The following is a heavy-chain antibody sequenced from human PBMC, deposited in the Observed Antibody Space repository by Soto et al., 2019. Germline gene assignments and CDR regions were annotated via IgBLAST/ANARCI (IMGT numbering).Heavy chain of an antibody. J-gene: IGHJ5*02. D-gene: IGHD3-3*01. CDR3: ARPNYDFWSGYHNGPWFDP. CDR1: GYTFSSYY. Sequence: ASVKVSCKASGYTFSSYYMNWVRQAPGQGLEWMGIINPSFGYTTYAQRFLGRVTMTSDTSTSTAHMELSSLTSEDTAVYYCARPNYDFWSGYHNGPWFDPWGQGTLVTVS. V-gene: IGHV1-46*01. CDR2: INPSFGYT.